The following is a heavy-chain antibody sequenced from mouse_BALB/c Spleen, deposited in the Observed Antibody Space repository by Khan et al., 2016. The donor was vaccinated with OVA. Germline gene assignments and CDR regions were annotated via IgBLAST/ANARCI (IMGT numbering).Heavy chain of an antibody. Sequence: QVQLKESGPGLVAPSQSLSITCTVSGFSLITYGVHWVRQSPGKGLEWLGVIWAGGSTNYNSALMSRLSISKDNSKCQVFLKRNSRQTDDTAMDDCARETANYGEYEAMDYWGQGTSVTVSS. D-gene: IGHD2-13*01. J-gene: IGHJ4*01. CDR1: GFSLITYG. V-gene: IGHV2-9*02. CDR3: ARETANYGEYEAMDY. CDR2: IWAGGST.